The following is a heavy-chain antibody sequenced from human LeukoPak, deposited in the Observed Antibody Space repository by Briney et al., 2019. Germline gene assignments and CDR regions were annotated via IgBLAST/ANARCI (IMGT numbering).Heavy chain of an antibody. CDR3: ARKSVSSGCYYGAFDI. CDR1: GGSISSYY. J-gene: IGHJ3*02. V-gene: IGHV4-59*01. CDR2: IYYSGST. Sequence: SETLSLTCTVSGGSISSYYWSWIRQPPGKGLEWIGYIYYSGSTNYNPSLKSRVTISVDTSKNQFSLKLSSVTAADTAVYYCARKSVSSGCYYGAFDIWGQGTMVTVSS. D-gene: IGHD3-22*01.